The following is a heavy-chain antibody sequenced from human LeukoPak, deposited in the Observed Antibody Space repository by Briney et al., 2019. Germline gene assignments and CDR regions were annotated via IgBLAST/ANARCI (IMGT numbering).Heavy chain of an antibody. J-gene: IGHJ6*03. CDR2: ISGSGGST. CDR1: GFTFSSYG. D-gene: IGHD3-9*01. V-gene: IGHV3-23*01. Sequence: GGTLRLSCAASGFTFSSYGMSWVRQAPGKGLEWVSAISGSGGSTYYADSVKGRFTISRDNAKNSLYLQMNSLRAEDTAVYYCAKNGAQHRNYDILTGYPGNYYYYYYMDVWGKGTTVTISS. CDR3: AKNGAQHRNYDILTGYPGNYYYYYYMDV.